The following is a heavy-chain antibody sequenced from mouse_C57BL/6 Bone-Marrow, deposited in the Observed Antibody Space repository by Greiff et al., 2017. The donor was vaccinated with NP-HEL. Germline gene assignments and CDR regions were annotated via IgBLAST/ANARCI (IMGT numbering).Heavy chain of an antibody. CDR2: IYPGNSDT. CDR1: GYTFTSYN. D-gene: IGHD1-1*01. CDR3: ERDYYGSSGDWYGDV. V-gene: IGHV1-12*01. Sequence: LQQSGAELVRPGASVKMSCKASGYTFTSYNMHWVKQTPRQGLEWIGAIYPGNSDTSYNQKFKGKATLTVDKSSSTAYKQLSSPTYEDSAVYCRERDYYGSSGDWYGDVWGTGTTVTVSS. J-gene: IGHJ1*03.